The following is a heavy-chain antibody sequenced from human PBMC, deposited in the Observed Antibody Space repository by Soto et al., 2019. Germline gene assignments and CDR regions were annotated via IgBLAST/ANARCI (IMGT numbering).Heavy chain of an antibody. CDR1: GFTFSSYS. CDR2: ISSTSNTI. CDR3: ARDLDSSGYSPAY. J-gene: IGHJ4*02. V-gene: IGHV3-48*02. D-gene: IGHD3-22*01. Sequence: PGGSLRLSCAASGFTFSSYSMNWVRQAPGKGLEWVSYISSTSNTIYYADSVKGRFTISRDNAKNSLYLQMNSLRDEDTAVYYCARDLDSSGYSPAYWGQGTLVTVSS.